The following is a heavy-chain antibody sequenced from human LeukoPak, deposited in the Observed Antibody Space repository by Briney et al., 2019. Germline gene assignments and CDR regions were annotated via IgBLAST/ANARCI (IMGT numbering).Heavy chain of an antibody. V-gene: IGHV1-69*04. J-gene: IGHJ4*02. CDR3: ARDRGYDSSGYSPTGPLYDY. CDR2: IIPILGIA. D-gene: IGHD3-22*01. CDR1: GGTFSSYA. Sequence: SVKVSCKASGGTFSSYAISWVRQAPGQGLEWMGRIIPILGIANYAQKFQGGVTITADKSTSTAYMELSSLRSEDTAVYYCARDRGYDSSGYSPTGPLYDYWGQGTLVTVSS.